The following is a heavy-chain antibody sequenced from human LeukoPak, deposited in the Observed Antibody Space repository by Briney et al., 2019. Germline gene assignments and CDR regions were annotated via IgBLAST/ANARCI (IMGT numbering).Heavy chain of an antibody. J-gene: IGHJ6*03. Sequence: GGSLRLSCTASGFTFGDYAMSWVRQAPGKGLEWVGFIRSKAYGGTTEYAASVKGRFTISRDDSKSIAYLQMNSLKTEDTAVYYCTRVPGDPSYYCYYMDVWGKGTTVTVSS. V-gene: IGHV3-49*04. D-gene: IGHD7-27*01. CDR2: IRSKAYGGTT. CDR1: GFTFGDYA. CDR3: TRVPGDPSYYCYYMDV.